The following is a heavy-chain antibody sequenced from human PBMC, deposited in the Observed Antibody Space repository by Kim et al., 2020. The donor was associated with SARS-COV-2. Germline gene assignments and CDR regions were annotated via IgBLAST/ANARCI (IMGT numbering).Heavy chain of an antibody. Sequence: ASVKVSCKASGYTFTSYGISWVRQAPGQGLEWMGWISAYNGNTNYAQKLQGRVTMTTDTSTSTAYMELRSLRSDDTAVYYCAREKDVVVPADYYYYGMDVWGQGTTVTVSS. CDR1: GYTFTSYG. CDR2: ISAYNGNT. D-gene: IGHD2-2*01. CDR3: AREKDVVVPADYYYYGMDV. V-gene: IGHV1-18*01. J-gene: IGHJ6*02.